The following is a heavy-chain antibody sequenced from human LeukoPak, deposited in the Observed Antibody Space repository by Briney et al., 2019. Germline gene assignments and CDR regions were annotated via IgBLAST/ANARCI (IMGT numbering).Heavy chain of an antibody. D-gene: IGHD3-10*01. Sequence: PSETLSLTCAVYGGSFSGYYWSWIRQPPGKGLEWIGEINHSGSTNYNPSLKSRVTISVDTSKNQFSLKLSSVTAADTAVYYCAKDSVLLWFGEPDAFDIWGQGTMVTVSS. V-gene: IGHV4-34*01. CDR1: GGSFSGYY. CDR3: AKDSVLLWFGEPDAFDI. J-gene: IGHJ3*02. CDR2: INHSGST.